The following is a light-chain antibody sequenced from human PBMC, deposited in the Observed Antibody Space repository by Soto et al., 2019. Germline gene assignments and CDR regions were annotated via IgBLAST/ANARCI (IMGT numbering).Light chain of an antibody. V-gene: IGLV2-23*03. CDR2: EGS. CDR1: SSDVGNYNL. Sequence: QSVLTQPASVSGSPGQSITISCTGTSSDVGNYNLVSWYQQHPGKAPKLMIYEGSKRPSGVSNRFSGSKSGNTASLTISGLQAEDEADYYCCSYAGSSTFYVFGTGTKLTVL. CDR3: CSYAGSSTFYV. J-gene: IGLJ1*01.